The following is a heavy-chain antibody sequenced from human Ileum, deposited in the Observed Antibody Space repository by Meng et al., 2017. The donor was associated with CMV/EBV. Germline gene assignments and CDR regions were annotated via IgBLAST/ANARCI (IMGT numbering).Heavy chain of an antibody. Sequence: VQWVQSGVEGEKPGASVKVSCKASCYTFTDYAITWVRQAPGQGLEGMGWISGYNSNTKYAQKFQGRVTMTTDTSTTTVYMELRNLRYDDTAVYYCARDGYYPSRVFDYWGLGTLVTVSS. J-gene: IGHJ4*01. CDR1: CYTFTDYA. V-gene: IGHV1-18*01. D-gene: IGHD2-2*03. CDR2: ISGYNSNT. CDR3: ARDGYYPSRVFDY.